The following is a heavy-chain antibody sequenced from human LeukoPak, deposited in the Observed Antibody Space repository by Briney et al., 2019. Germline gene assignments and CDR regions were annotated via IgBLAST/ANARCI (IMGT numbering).Heavy chain of an antibody. CDR3: ATDYQRYIQSYYLDY. V-gene: IGHV3-43*01. CDR2: ISWDGGST. CDR1: GFTFDDYT. Sequence: GGSLRLSCAASGFTFDDYTMHWVRQAPGKGLEWVSLISWDGGSTYYADSVKGRFTISRDFSKNTLYLQMNSLRAEDTAVYYCATDYQRYIQSYYLDYWGQGTLVTVSS. D-gene: IGHD1-14*01. J-gene: IGHJ4*02.